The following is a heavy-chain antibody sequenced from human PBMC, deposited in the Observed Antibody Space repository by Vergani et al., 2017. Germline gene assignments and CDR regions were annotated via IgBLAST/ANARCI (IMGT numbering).Heavy chain of an antibody. CDR1: GYTFTSYG. Sequence: QVQLVQSGAEVKKPGASVKVSCKASGYTFTSYGISWVRQAPGQGLEWMGWISAYNGNTNYAQKLQGRVTMTTATSTSTAYMELRSLRSDDTAVYYCAGVWFGELEPDYYYYYGMDVWAQGTTVTVSS. J-gene: IGHJ6*02. CDR2: ISAYNGNT. CDR3: AGVWFGELEPDYYYYYGMDV. V-gene: IGHV1-18*01. D-gene: IGHD3-10*01.